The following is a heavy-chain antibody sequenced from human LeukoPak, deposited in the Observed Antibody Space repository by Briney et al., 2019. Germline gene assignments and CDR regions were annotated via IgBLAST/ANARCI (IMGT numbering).Heavy chain of an antibody. J-gene: IGHJ4*02. CDR3: ARDARIVGATW. V-gene: IGHV3-7*01. Sequence: PGGSLRLSCAASGFSFTSYWMSWVRQAPGKGLEWVANIKQDGSEKFYVDSVKGRFTISRDNAKNSLYLQMNSLRAEDTAVYYCARDARIVGATWWGQGTLVTVSS. CDR1: GFSFTSYW. D-gene: IGHD1-26*01. CDR2: IKQDGSEK.